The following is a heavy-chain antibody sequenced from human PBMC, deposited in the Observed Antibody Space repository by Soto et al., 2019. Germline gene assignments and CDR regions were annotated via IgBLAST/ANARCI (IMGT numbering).Heavy chain of an antibody. Sequence: PGGSLRLSCAASGFTFSNAWMNWVRQAPGKGLEWVSSISSSSSYIYYADSVKGRFTISRDNAKNSLYLQMNSLRAEDTAVYYCARDASPYCSGGSCYSIWFDPWGQGTLVTVSS. V-gene: IGHV3-21*01. CDR1: GFTFSNAW. CDR3: ARDASPYCSGGSCYSIWFDP. D-gene: IGHD2-15*01. J-gene: IGHJ5*02. CDR2: ISSSSSYI.